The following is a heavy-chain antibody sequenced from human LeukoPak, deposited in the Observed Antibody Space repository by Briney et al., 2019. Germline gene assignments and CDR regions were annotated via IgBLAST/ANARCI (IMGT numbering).Heavy chain of an antibody. CDR2: IYTRGST. CDR1: SGSISSSSYY. CDR3: ARDRRSPYYDFWSGYYMQAFDI. V-gene: IGHV4-61*02. J-gene: IGHJ3*02. D-gene: IGHD3-3*01. Sequence: SETLSLTCTVSSGSISSSSYYWSWIRQPAGKGLEWIGRIYTRGSTNYNPSLKSRVTISLDTSKNQFSLKLSSVTAADTAVYYCARDRRSPYYDFWSGYYMQAFDIWGQGTMVTVSS.